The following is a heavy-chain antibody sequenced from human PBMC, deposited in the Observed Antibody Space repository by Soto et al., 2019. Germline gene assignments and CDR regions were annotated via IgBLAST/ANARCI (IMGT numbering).Heavy chain of an antibody. D-gene: IGHD6-13*01. Sequence: EVQLLESGGGLQQPGGSLRLSCTASGFTFSSCAMSWVRQAPGKGLEWVSGISETGDGTYYADTVEGRFTISRDNFKNTLYLDMNSLSADDTAVYYCAKEGSSRRFDFDYWGQGILVTVSS. CDR1: GFTFSSCA. CDR2: ISETGDGT. J-gene: IGHJ4*02. CDR3: AKEGSSRRFDFDY. V-gene: IGHV3-23*01.